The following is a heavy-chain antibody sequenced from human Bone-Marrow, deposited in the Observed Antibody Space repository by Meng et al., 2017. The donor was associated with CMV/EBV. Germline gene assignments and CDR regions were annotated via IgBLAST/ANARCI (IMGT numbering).Heavy chain of an antibody. CDR2: ISRSGNNI. D-gene: IGHD2-2*01. CDR1: GFSFSDYY. J-gene: IGHJ6*02. CDR3: ARGACSSTSCHALALVRYYYYYGMDV. V-gene: IGHV3-21*01. Sequence: GESLKISCAASGFSFSDYYMNWIRQAPGRGLEWVSPISRSGNNIHYADSLKGRLTISRDNVKNSLYLQMNSLRAEDTAVYYCARGACSSTSCHALALVRYYYYYGMDVWGQGTTVTVSS.